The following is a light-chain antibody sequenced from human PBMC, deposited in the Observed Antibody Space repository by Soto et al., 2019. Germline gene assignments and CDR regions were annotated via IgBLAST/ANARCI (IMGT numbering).Light chain of an antibody. CDR3: YSYAGSYTFV. CDR1: SSDVGGYNY. J-gene: IGLJ1*01. V-gene: IGLV2-11*01. CDR2: DVK. Sequence: QSALTQPRSVSGSPGQSVTISCTGTSSDVGGYNYVTWYQQHPGRAPKVMIYDVKTRPSGVPDRFSGSKSGNTASLTISEPQAEDEADYYCYSYAGSYTFVFGTGTKVTVL.